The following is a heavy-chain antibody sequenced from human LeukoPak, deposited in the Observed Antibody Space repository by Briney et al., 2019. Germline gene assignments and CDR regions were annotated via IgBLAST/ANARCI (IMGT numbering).Heavy chain of an antibody. CDR2: INPNSGGT. J-gene: IGHJ4*02. Sequence: GASVKVSCKASGYTFTGYYMHWVRQAPGQGLEWMGWINPNSGGTNYAQKFQGRVTMTRGTSISTAYMELSRLRSDDTAVYYCARDPAPNYYDSSGYYYFDYWGPGTLVTVSS. V-gene: IGHV1-2*02. CDR1: GYTFTGYY. CDR3: ARDPAPNYYDSSGYYYFDY. D-gene: IGHD3-22*01.